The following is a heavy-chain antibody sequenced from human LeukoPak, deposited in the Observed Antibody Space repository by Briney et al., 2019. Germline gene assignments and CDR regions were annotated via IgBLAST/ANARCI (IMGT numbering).Heavy chain of an antibody. CDR3: ATVGMPYYYYGMDV. Sequence: SVKVSCKASGGTFSSYAISWVRQAPGQGLEWMGGIIPIFGTANYARKFQGRVTMTEDTSTDTAYMELSSLRSEDTAVYYCATVGMPYYYYGMDVWGQGTTVTVSS. CDR1: GGTFSSYA. V-gene: IGHV1-69*06. CDR2: IIPIFGTA. D-gene: IGHD2-2*01. J-gene: IGHJ6*02.